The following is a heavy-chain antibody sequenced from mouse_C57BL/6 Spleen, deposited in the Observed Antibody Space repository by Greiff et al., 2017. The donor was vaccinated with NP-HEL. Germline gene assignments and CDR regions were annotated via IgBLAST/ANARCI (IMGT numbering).Heavy chain of an antibody. J-gene: IGHJ3*01. CDR2: ISDGGSYT. Sequence: EVQLMESGGGLVKPGGSLKLSCAASGFTFSSYAMSWVRQTPEKRLEWVATISDGGSYTYYPDNVKGRFTISRDNAKNNLYLQMSHLKSEDTAMYYCARAELWFAYWGQGTLVTVSA. CDR3: ARAELWFAY. CDR1: GFTFSSYA. D-gene: IGHD4-1*01. V-gene: IGHV5-4*01.